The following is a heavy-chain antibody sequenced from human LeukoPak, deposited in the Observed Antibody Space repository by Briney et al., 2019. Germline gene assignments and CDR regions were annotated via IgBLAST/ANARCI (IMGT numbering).Heavy chain of an antibody. J-gene: IGHJ4*02. CDR1: GYTFTGYY. V-gene: IGHV1-2*02. Sequence: ASVKVSCKASGYTFTGYYMHWVRQAPGQGLEWMRWINPNSGGTNYAQKFQGRVTMTRDTSISTAYMELSRLRSDDTAVYYCARGGRPRTYYYDSSGYPNYWGQGTLVTVSS. CDR3: ARGGRPRTYYYDSSGYPNY. D-gene: IGHD3-22*01. CDR2: INPNSGGT.